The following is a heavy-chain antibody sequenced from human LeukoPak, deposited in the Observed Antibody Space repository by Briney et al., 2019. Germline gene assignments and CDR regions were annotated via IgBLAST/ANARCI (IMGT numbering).Heavy chain of an antibody. CDR2: ISGSGGST. D-gene: IGHD2-15*01. CDR1: GFTFNTYA. CDR3: AKGKGSSSSSIDW. V-gene: IGHV3-23*01. J-gene: IGHJ4*02. Sequence: GGSLRLSCAASGFTFNTYAMSWVRQAPGKGLEWVSPISGSGGSTYYADSVKGRFTISRDNYKNTLYLQIHSLRAEDTAVYYCAKGKGSSSSSIDWWGQGTLVTVSS.